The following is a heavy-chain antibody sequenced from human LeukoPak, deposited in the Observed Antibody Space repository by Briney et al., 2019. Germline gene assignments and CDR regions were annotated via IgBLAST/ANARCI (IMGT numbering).Heavy chain of an antibody. CDR1: GGSISNYY. Sequence: PSETLSLTCTVSGGSISNYYWNWIRQPPGRGLEWIGYINYSGSTNYNPSLKSRVTISVDTSKNQSSLKVTSVTAADTAVYYCARLNGGYWGQGTLVTVSS. D-gene: IGHD1-1*01. J-gene: IGHJ4*02. CDR2: INYSGST. V-gene: IGHV4-59*08. CDR3: ARLNGGY.